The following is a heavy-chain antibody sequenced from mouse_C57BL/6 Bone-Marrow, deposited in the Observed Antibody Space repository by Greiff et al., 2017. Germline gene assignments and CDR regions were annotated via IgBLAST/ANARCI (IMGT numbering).Heavy chain of an antibody. V-gene: IGHV1-15*01. Sequence: QVQLQQSGAELVRPGASVTLSCKASGYTFTDYEMHWVKQTPVHGLEWIGAIDPETGGTASNQKFKGKAILTADKSSSTADMELRSLTAEDSAVYYCTGGYPVDYWGQGTTLTVSS. J-gene: IGHJ2*01. CDR1: GYTFTDYE. CDR3: TGGYPVDY. D-gene: IGHD2-2*01. CDR2: IDPETGGT.